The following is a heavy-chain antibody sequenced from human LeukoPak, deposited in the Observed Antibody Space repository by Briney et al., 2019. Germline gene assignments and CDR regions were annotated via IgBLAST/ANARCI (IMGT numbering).Heavy chain of an antibody. CDR1: GFTVSSNY. Sequence: GGSLRLSCAASGFTVSSNYMSWVRQAPGKGLEWVSVIYSGGSTYYADSVKGRFTISRDNAKNSLYLQMNSLRAEDTAVYYCARDRTSPLWFGELSGKWGQGTLVTVSS. V-gene: IGHV3-53*01. J-gene: IGHJ4*02. CDR3: ARDRTSPLWFGELSGK. D-gene: IGHD3-10*01. CDR2: IYSGGST.